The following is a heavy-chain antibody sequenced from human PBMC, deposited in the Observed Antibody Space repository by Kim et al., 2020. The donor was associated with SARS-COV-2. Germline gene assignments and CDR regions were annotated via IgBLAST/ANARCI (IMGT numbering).Heavy chain of an antibody. V-gene: IGHV3-23*01. CDR1: GFTFSSYA. D-gene: IGHD3-10*01. Sequence: GGSLRLSCAASGFTFSSYAMSWVRQAPGKGLEWVSAISGSGGSTYYADSVKGRFTISRDNSKNTLYLQMNSLRAEDTAVYYCAKDMRAYGSGSYDYWGQGTLVTVSS. CDR3: AKDMRAYGSGSYDY. CDR2: ISGSGGST. J-gene: IGHJ4*02.